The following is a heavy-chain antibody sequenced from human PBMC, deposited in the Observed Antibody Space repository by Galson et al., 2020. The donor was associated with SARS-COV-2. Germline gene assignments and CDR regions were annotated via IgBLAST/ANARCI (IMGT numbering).Heavy chain of an antibody. D-gene: IGHD3-22*01. CDR2: IWFDGSNK. CDR1: GFSFSSYG. CDR3: ARGGFGDPGYFGL. Sequence: SCAASGFSFSSYGMHWVRQAPGKGLEWVASIWFDGSNKYYADSVKGRFTISRDNSKNTLVLQMISLRGEDTAIYYCARGGFGDPGYFGLWGRGTLVTVSS. J-gene: IGHJ2*01. V-gene: IGHV3-33*01.